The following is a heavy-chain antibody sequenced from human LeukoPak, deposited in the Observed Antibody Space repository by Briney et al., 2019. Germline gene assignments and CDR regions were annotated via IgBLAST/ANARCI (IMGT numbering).Heavy chain of an antibody. V-gene: IGHV3-23*01. D-gene: IGHD3-10*01. J-gene: IGHJ4*02. CDR2: ISGSGGST. CDR3: ARDGPPYYYGSGSYVLNYFDY. CDR1: GFTFSSYS. Sequence: QPGGSLRLSCAASGFTFSSYSMSWVRQAPGKGLEWVSAISGSGGSTYYADSVKGRFTISRDNSKNTLYLQMNSLRAEDTAVYYCARDGPPYYYGSGSYVLNYFDYWGQGTLVTVSS.